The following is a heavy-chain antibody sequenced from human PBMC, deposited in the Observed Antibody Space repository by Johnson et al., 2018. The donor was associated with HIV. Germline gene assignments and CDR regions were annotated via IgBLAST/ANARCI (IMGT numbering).Heavy chain of an antibody. CDR1: GFAVSSNY. J-gene: IGHJ3*02. D-gene: IGHD6-19*01. CDR2: IYSGGTT. V-gene: IGHV3-53*01. Sequence: EVQLVESGGGLIQPGGSLRLSCAASGFAVSSNYMSWVRQAPGKGLEWVSVIYSGGTTDYSDSVKGRFTISRDNSKNTLYLQMNSLRAEDTAVYYCAKAVAGPGRDAFDIWGQGTMVTVSS. CDR3: AKAVAGPGRDAFDI.